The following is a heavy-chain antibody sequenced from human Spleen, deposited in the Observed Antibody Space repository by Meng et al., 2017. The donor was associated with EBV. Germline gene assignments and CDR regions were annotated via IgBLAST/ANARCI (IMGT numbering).Heavy chain of an antibody. CDR2: INHSGIT. CDR1: CEALSGNY. V-gene: IGHV4-34*01. Sequence: QVQLQQWGAGLLKPLETTSLTCAVNCEALSGNYWTWIRQPPGKGLEWIGDINHSGITNYNPSLKSRVTISADTSKNQFSLKMTSVTAADTALYYCAGGRGLPNYWGQGTLVTVSS. J-gene: IGHJ4*02. D-gene: IGHD4-17*01. CDR3: AGGRGLPNY.